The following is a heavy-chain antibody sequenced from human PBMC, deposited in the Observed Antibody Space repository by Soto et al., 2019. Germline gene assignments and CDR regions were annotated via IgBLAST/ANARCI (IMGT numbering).Heavy chain of an antibody. J-gene: IGHJ6*02. Sequence: SETRSLTCAVSGYSISSGYYWCFIRQPPGKGLEWIGSIYHSGSTYYNPSLKSRVTISVDTSKNQFSLKLSSVTAADTAVYYCARAHYDFWSGYVYYYYGMDVWGQGTTVTVYS. CDR3: ARAHYDFWSGYVYYYYGMDV. V-gene: IGHV4-38-2*01. CDR2: IYHSGST. D-gene: IGHD3-3*01. CDR1: GYSISSGYY.